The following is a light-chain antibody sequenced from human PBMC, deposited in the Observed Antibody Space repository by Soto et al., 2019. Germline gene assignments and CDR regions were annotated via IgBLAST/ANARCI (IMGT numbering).Light chain of an antibody. CDR1: SSDIGSYNL. Sequence: QSVLTQPASVSGSPGQSVTISCTGTSSDIGSYNLVSWYHHRPGQAPKLVIYEVTRRPSVDSNRFSGSKSGNTASLTIAGLQPDDEGDYYCCAYDGGRTFVVFGGGTKLTVL. J-gene: IGLJ3*02. V-gene: IGLV2-23*02. CDR2: EVT. CDR3: CAYDGGRTFVV.